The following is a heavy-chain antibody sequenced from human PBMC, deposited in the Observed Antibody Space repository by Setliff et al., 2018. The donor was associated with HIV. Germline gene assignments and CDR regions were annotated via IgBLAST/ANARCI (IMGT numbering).Heavy chain of an antibody. CDR3: AGVIQDTSGWYGRLDY. J-gene: IGHJ4*02. CDR1: GYTFTNHG. D-gene: IGHD6-19*01. Sequence: GASVKVSCKTSGYTFTNHGINWVRQAPGQGLEWMGWSSTSNENTYYAEKFQGRVTMTTDTSTNTAYLDLGSLRSDDTAIYYCAGVIQDTSGWYGRLDYWGQGTLVTVSS. CDR2: SSTSNENT. V-gene: IGHV1-18*01.